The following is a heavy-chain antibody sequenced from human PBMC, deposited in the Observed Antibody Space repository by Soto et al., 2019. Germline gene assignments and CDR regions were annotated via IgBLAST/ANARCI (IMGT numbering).Heavy chain of an antibody. CDR2: IYWNDDK. CDR3: AHSPWGAAPDY. Sequence: GPTLVNPTQTLTLTCALSGFSVSVRGVGVGWIRQPPGKALEWLAIIYWNDDKLYRPSLQSRLTITKDTSKNQVVLTMTNMDPVDTATYYCAHSPWGAAPDYWGQGTPVTVSS. V-gene: IGHV2-5*01. CDR1: GFSVSVRGVG. D-gene: IGHD3-16*01. J-gene: IGHJ4*02.